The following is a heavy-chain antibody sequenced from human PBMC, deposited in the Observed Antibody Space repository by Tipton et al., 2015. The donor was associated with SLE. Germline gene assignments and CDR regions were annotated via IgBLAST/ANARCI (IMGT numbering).Heavy chain of an antibody. CDR1: GGSISSYY. V-gene: IGHV4-59*01. J-gene: IGHJ4*02. CDR3: ARDLGLVNDY. D-gene: IGHD6-19*01. Sequence: TLSLTCTVSGGSISSYYWSWIRQPPGKGLEWIGYIYYSGSTNYNPSLKSRVTISVDTSKNQFSLKLSSATAADTAVYYCARDLGLVNDYWGQGTLVTVSS. CDR2: IYYSGST.